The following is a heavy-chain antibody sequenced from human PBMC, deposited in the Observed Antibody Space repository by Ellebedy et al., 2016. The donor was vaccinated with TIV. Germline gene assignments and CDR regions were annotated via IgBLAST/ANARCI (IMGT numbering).Heavy chain of an antibody. Sequence: ASVKVSCKASGYTFTSYYMHWVRQASGQGLAWMGIINPSGGSTSYAQKFQGRVTMTRDTSTSTVYMELSSLRSEDTAVYYCATYYYDSSGYSPDWYFDLWGRGTLVIVSS. D-gene: IGHD3-22*01. J-gene: IGHJ2*01. CDR3: ATYYYDSSGYSPDWYFDL. CDR1: GYTFTSYY. CDR2: INPSGGST. V-gene: IGHV1-46*01.